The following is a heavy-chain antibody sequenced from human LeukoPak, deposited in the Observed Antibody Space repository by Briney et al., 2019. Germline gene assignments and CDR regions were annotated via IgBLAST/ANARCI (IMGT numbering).Heavy chain of an antibody. CDR1: GGSISSSSYY. Sequence: SETLSLTCTVSGGSISSSSYYWGWIRQPPGKGLEWIGSIYYSGSTYYNPSLKSRVTISVDTSKNQFSLKLSSVTAADTAVYYCARQFRGWSTFDYWGQGTLVTVSS. V-gene: IGHV4-39*01. CDR2: IYYSGST. J-gene: IGHJ4*02. D-gene: IGHD6-19*01. CDR3: ARQFRGWSTFDY.